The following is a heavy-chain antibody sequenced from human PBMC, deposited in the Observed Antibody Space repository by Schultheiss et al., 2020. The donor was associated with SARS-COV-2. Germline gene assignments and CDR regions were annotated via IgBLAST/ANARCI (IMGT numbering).Heavy chain of an antibody. Sequence: GGSLRLSCAASGFTFSSYEMNWVRQAPGKGLEWVSYISSSGSTIYYADSVKGRFTISRDNAKNSLYLQMNSLRAEDTAVYYCARDPYSYGSDYYFDYWGQGTLVTVS. J-gene: IGHJ4*02. CDR2: ISSSGSTI. CDR1: GFTFSSYE. CDR3: ARDPYSYGSDYYFDY. V-gene: IGHV3-48*03. D-gene: IGHD5-18*01.